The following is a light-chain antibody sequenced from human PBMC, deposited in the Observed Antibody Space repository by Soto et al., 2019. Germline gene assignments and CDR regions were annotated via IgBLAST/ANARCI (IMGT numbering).Light chain of an antibody. CDR1: QSVSSSY. V-gene: IGKV3-20*01. Sequence: ELVLTQSPGTLSLSPGERATLSCRASQSVSSSYLAWYQQKPGQAPRLLIYGASSRATGIPYRFSGSGSGTDFTLTSSRLAPEDFAVYYWQQYGSSLPFGGGTKVEIK. CDR3: QQYGSSLP. J-gene: IGKJ4*01. CDR2: GAS.